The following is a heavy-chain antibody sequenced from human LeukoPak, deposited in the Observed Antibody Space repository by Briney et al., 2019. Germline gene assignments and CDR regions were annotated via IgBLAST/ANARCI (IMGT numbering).Heavy chain of an antibody. J-gene: IGHJ4*02. Sequence: ASVKVSCKASGGTFSSYAISWVRQAPGQGLEWMGGIIPIFGTANYAQKFQGRVTITADESTSTAYMELSSLRSDDTAVYYCARISIIAAAGTADYWGQGTLVTVSS. V-gene: IGHV1-69*13. D-gene: IGHD6-13*01. CDR1: GGTFSSYA. CDR2: IIPIFGTA. CDR3: ARISIIAAAGTADY.